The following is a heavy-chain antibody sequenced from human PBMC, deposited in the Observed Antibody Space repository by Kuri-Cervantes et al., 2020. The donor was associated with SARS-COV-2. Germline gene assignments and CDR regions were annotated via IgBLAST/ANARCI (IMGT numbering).Heavy chain of an antibody. CDR2: IIPIFGTA. CDR1: GGTFSSYA. CDR3: AREDIVVVPAYYDDAFDI. V-gene: IGHV1-69*13. Sequence: SVKVSCKASGGTFSSYAISWVRQAPGQGLEWVGGIIPIFGTANYAQKFQGRVTITADESTSTAYMELSSLRSEDTAVYYCAREDIVVVPAYYDDAFDIWGQGTMVTVSS. D-gene: IGHD2-2*01. J-gene: IGHJ3*02.